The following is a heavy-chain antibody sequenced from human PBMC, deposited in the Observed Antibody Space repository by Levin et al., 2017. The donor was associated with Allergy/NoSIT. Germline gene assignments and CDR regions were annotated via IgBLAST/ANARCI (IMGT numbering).Heavy chain of an antibody. J-gene: IGHJ4*02. V-gene: IGHV3-48*01. CDR1: GFTFSSYT. D-gene: IGHD2-2*01. CDR3: ARDSVVVPAKRSNPYDY. CDR2: ISTSSSSI. Sequence: PGGSLRLSCAASGFTFSSYTMNWVRQAPGKGLEWVSFISTSSSSIYYADSVKGRFTISRDNANNSLYLQMNSLRAEDTAVYYCARDSVVVPAKRSNPYDYWGQGTLVTVSS.